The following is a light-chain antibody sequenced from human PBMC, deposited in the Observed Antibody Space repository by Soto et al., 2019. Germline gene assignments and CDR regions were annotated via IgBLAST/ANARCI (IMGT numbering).Light chain of an antibody. CDR1: NIGSKS. Sequence: SYELTQPPSVSVAPGKTARLTCGGNNIGSKSVHWYQQKPGQAPVLVIYYDSDRPSGIPERFSGSNSGNTATLTISRVEAGDEADYYCQVWDSSSDHVVFGGGTTLTVL. CDR2: YDS. J-gene: IGLJ2*01. CDR3: QVWDSSSDHVV. V-gene: IGLV3-21*04.